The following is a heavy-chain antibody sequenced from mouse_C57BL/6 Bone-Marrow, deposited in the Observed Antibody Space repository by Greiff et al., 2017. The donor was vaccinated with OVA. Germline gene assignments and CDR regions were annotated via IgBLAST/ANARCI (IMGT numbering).Heavy chain of an antibody. V-gene: IGHV2-5*01. D-gene: IGHD4-1*01. CDR2: IWRGGST. J-gene: IGHJ1*03. CDR3: GKGDWDGYFDV. Sequence: VKLMESGPGLVQPSQSLSITCTVSGFSLTSYGVHWVRQSPGKGLEWLGVIWRGGSTDYNAAFMSRLSITKDNSKSQVFFKMNSLQADDTAIYYCGKGDWDGYFDVWGTGTTVTVSS. CDR1: GFSLTSYG.